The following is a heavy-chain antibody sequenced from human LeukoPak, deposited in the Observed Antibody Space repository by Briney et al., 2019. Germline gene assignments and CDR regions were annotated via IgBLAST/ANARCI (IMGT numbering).Heavy chain of an antibody. Sequence: GGSLRLSCAASGFTFSDYYMSWIRQAPGKGLEWVSYISSSGSTIYYADSVKGRFTISRDNSKNSLYLQMNSLRADDTAVYYCAKGLSSAYYPLDWGQGTLVTVSS. J-gene: IGHJ4*02. V-gene: IGHV3-11*01. D-gene: IGHD3-22*01. CDR2: ISSSGSTI. CDR1: GFTFSDYY. CDR3: AKGLSSAYYPLD.